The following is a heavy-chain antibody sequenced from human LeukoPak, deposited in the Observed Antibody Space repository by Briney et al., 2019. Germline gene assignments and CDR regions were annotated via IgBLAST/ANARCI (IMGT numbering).Heavy chain of an antibody. D-gene: IGHD6-13*01. Sequence: ASVKVSCKASGYTFTGYYMHWVRQAPGQGLEWMGWINPNSGGTNYAQKFQGRVTMTRDTSISTAYMELSRLRSDDTAVYYCARPIRGIAEFNWLDPWGQGTLVTVSS. CDR3: ARPIRGIAEFNWLDP. V-gene: IGHV1-2*02. CDR2: INPNSGGT. CDR1: GYTFTGYY. J-gene: IGHJ5*02.